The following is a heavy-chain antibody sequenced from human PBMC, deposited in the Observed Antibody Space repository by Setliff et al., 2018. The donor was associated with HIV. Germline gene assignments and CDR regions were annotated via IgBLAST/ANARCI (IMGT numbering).Heavy chain of an antibody. Sequence: PSETLSLTCTVSGGSISSYYWTWIRQPPGKGLEWIGFISNSGDTNYNPSLKSRVTISLDTSKNQFSLKLTSVTAADTAVYHCARGVAATLAHSTYYYYYMDVWDKGTTVTVSS. V-gene: IGHV4-59*01. CDR2: ISNSGDT. J-gene: IGHJ6*03. D-gene: IGHD2-15*01. CDR3: ARGVAATLAHSTYYYYYMDV. CDR1: GGSISSYY.